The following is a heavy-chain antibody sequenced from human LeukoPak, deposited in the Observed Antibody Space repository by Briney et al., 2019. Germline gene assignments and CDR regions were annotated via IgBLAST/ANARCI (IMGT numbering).Heavy chain of an antibody. J-gene: IGHJ4*02. Sequence: GGSLRLSCAASGFTFSSYAMHWVRQAPGKGLEWVAVISYDGSNKYYADSVKGRFRISRDNSKNTLYLQMDRLRAEDTAVYYCAKGGGETTVEVSAAAGVFHYWGQGTLVTVSS. CDR1: GFTFSSYA. V-gene: IGHV3-30*04. CDR2: ISYDGSNK. CDR3: AKGGGETTVEVSAAAGVFHY. D-gene: IGHD4-11*01.